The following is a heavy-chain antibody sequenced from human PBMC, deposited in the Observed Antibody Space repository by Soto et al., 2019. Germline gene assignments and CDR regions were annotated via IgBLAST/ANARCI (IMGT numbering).Heavy chain of an antibody. CDR3: ARDLDYGSGGYRWFDP. D-gene: IGHD3-16*02. CDR1: GYTLTTYG. J-gene: IGHJ5*02. CDR2: ISGYNGKT. Sequence: QVRLVQSGAEVKKPGASVKVSCKASGYTLTTYGMAWVRQAPGQGLEWMGWISGYNGKTSYAQKFQGRVTMTTDTSTTTAYMEMRSLRSDDTAVNYCARDLDYGSGGYRWFDPWGQGALVTVSS. V-gene: IGHV1-18*04.